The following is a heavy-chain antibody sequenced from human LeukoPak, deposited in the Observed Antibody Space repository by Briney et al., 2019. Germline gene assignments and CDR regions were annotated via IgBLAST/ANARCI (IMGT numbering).Heavy chain of an antibody. D-gene: IGHD2-8*01. J-gene: IGHJ4*02. V-gene: IGHV3-23*01. CDR2: ISGSGGST. CDR3: AKYLGYCTNGVCYLDY. Sequence: GGSLRLSCAASGFTFRSYGMNWVRQAPGKGLEWVSAISGSGGSTYYADSVKGRFTISRDNSKNTLYLQMNSLRAEDTAVYYCAKYLGYCTNGVCYLDYWGQGTLVTVSS. CDR1: GFTFRSYG.